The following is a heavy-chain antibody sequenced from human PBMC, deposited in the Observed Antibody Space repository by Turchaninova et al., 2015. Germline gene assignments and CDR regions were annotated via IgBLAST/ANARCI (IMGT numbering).Heavy chain of an antibody. Sequence: GAEVKKPGASVKVSCKTSGYTFSTSAVHWVRQAPGQRLEWMGWINGGNGNTRYSQSFQDRVTITRDTSANTAYMELSSLTSEDTAVYYCATDKALELHQYYYYMGVWGKGTTVTVSS. CDR1: GYTFSTSA. CDR3: ATDKALELHQYYYYMGV. CDR2: INGGNGNT. V-gene: IGHV1-3*01. J-gene: IGHJ6*03. D-gene: IGHD1-7*01.